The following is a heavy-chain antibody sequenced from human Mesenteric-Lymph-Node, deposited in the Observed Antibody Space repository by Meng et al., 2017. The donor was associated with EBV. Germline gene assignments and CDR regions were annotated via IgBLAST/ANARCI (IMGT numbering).Heavy chain of an antibody. Sequence: QLQDQGRGRGKPSGTLPLTFSLSGGSISMPNWWIWVRQPPGKGLEWIGEIFHSGTTDYSPSLKSRVTMSIDKSRNQFSLKLNSVTAADTAVYYCATVGGSFDFWIWGQGALVTVSS. CDR2: IFHSGTT. CDR1: GGSISMPNW. CDR3: ATVGGSFDFWI. J-gene: IGHJ4*02. D-gene: IGHD3-3*01. V-gene: IGHV4-4*02.